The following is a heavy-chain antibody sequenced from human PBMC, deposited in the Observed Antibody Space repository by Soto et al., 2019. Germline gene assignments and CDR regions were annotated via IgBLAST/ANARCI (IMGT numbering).Heavy chain of an antibody. CDR3: ARAIVVTIGGMDV. CDR1: GGSISSADYY. J-gene: IGHJ6*02. D-gene: IGHD5-12*01. CDR2: IYYSGST. Sequence: PSETLSLTCTVSGGSISSADYYWSWVRQPPGKGLEWIGYIYYSGSTFFNPSLKSRVTISKGTSRNQFSLRLNSVTAADTAVYYCARAIVVTIGGMDVWGQGTTVTVSS. V-gene: IGHV4-30-4*01.